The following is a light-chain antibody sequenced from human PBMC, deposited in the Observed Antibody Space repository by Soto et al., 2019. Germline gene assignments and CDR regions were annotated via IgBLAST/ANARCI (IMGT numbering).Light chain of an antibody. V-gene: IGKV2D-30*01. CDR2: KVS. CDR1: QSLVYSDGNIY. J-gene: IGKJ1*01. CDR3: MQGTHWPPT. Sequence: DVVMTQSPLSLPVTLGQPASISSRSSQSLVYSDGNIYLTWFQQRAGQTPRRLIYKVSNWDSGEADRCRGSWSGTDFMLKISRVKAEDLGVYYCMQGTHWPPTFDQRTKVEVK.